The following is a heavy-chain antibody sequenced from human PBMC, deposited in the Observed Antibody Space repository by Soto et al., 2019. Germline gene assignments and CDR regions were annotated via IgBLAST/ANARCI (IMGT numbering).Heavy chain of an antibody. D-gene: IGHD1-1*01. CDR1: GFTFNRHW. V-gene: IGHV3-7*01. CDR2: IKEEGSEK. Sequence: EVQLVESGGGLVQPGGSVRLSCAVSGFTFNRHWMSWVLETPGKGLEGVASIKEEGSEKSYVDSVKGRFTISRDNAKNSRFLQMTSLRVEDTAVYYCVRTGWNPPAYWGQGTLVTVSS. CDR3: VRTGWNPPAY. J-gene: IGHJ4*02.